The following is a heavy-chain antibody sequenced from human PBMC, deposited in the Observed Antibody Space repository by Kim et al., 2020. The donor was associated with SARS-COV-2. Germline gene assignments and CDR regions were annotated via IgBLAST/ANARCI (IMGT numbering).Heavy chain of an antibody. CDR1: GFTFEDYA. J-gene: IGHJ6*02. CDR2: IAGKSGRV. CDR3: AKDGTMGLAGRDFVRGLAA. Sequence: GGSLRLSCAASGFTFEDYAMYWVRQAPGKGLEWVSGIAGKSGRVGYADSVKGRFTISRDNAKNSLYLQMNSLTSEDTALYYCAKDGTMGLAGRDFVRGLAAWGRGTTVTVSS. V-gene: IGHV3-9*01. D-gene: IGHD1-7*01.